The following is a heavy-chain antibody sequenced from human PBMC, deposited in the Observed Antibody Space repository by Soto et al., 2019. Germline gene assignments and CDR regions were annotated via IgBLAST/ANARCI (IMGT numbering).Heavy chain of an antibody. CDR2: IIPMYDSA. V-gene: IGHV1-69*06. D-gene: IGHD3-3*01. CDR1: GDTFSNFA. CDR3: ASSSFPYGVSGYFHFDY. J-gene: IGHJ4*02. Sequence: ASVKVSCKTSGDTFSNFAISWVRQAPGQGVEWMGGIIPMYDSASYAQKSQGRVTITADKLTGTAYMDLSSLRSADTALYFSASSSFPYGVSGYFHFDYWGQGPPVPVSS.